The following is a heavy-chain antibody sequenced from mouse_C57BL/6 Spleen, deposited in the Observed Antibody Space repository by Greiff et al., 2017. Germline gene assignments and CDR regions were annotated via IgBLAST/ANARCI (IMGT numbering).Heavy chain of an antibody. V-gene: IGHV1-55*01. CDR1: GYTFTSYW. J-gene: IGHJ1*03. CDR3: ARESGNYWYFDV. D-gene: IGHD1-3*01. CDR2: IYPGSGST. Sequence: QVQLQQPGAELVKPGASVKMSCKASGYTFTSYWIPWVKQRPGQGLEWIGDIYPGSGSTNYNEKFKSKATLTVDTSSSTAYMQLSSLTSEDSAVYYCARESGNYWYFDVWGTGTTVTVSS.